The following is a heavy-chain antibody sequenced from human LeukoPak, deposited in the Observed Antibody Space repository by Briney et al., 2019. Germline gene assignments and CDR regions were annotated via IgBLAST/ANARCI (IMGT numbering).Heavy chain of an antibody. Sequence: GGSLRLSCAASGFDFSTYAINWVRQAPGKGPEWVSSISTTSTYIFYADSLKGRFTISRDNAKNSVYLQMNTLRPEDTAVYYCSRDRLGGLDYWGQGTLVTVSS. D-gene: IGHD5-12*01. CDR2: ISTTSTYI. CDR3: SRDRLGGLDY. V-gene: IGHV3-21*01. J-gene: IGHJ4*02. CDR1: GFDFSTYA.